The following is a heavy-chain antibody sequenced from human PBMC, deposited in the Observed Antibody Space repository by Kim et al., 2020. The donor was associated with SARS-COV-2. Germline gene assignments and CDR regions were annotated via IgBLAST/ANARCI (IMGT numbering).Heavy chain of an antibody. D-gene: IGHD6-19*01. CDR2: IYYSGST. CDR1: GGSISSYY. Sequence: SETLSLTCTVSGGSISSYYWSWIRQPPGKGLEWIGYIYYSGSTNYNPSLKSRVTISVDTSKNQFSLKLSSVTAADTAVYYCARHSSGGRWFAPWGQGTLV. CDR3: ARHSSGGRWFAP. J-gene: IGHJ5*02. V-gene: IGHV4-59*01.